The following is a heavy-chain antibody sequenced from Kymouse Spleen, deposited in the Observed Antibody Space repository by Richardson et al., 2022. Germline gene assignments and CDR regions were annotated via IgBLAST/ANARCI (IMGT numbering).Heavy chain of an antibody. D-gene: IGHD3-10*01. CDR1: GGSFSGYY. Sequence: QVQLQQWGAGLLKPSETLSLTCAVYGGSFSGYYWSWIRQPPGKGLEWIGEINHSGSTNYNPSLKSRVTISVDTSKNQFSLKLSSVTAADTAVYYCARGGGITMVRGSYYGMDVWGQGTTVTVSS. J-gene: IGHJ6*02. CDR3: ARGGGITMVRGSYYGMDV. CDR2: INHSGST. V-gene: IGHV4-34*01.